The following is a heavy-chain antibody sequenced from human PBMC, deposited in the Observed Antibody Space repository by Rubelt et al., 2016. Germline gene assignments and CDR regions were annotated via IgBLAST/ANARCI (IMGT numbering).Heavy chain of an antibody. D-gene: IGHD1-14*01. CDR3: ARVEEPSSGFDP. V-gene: IGHV3-33*01. CDR2: IWYDGSNK. J-gene: IGHJ5*02. CDR1: GFTFSSYG. Sequence: GVVQPGRSLRLSCAASGFTFSSYGMHWVRQAPGKGLEWVAVIWYDGSNKYYADSVKGRFTISRDNSKNTLYLQMNSLRAEDTAVYYCARVEEPSSGFDPWGQGALVTVSS.